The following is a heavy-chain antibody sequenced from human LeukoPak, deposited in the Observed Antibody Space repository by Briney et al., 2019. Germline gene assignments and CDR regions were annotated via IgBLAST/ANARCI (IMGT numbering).Heavy chain of an antibody. J-gene: IGHJ4*02. D-gene: IGHD3-16*02. V-gene: IGHV1-8*01. Sequence: ASVKVSCKASGYTFTSYDINWVRQATGQGLEWMGWMNPNSGNTGYAQKFQGRVTMTRNTSISTAYMELSSLRSEDTAVYYCARGGGVWGSYREHIDYWGQGTLVTVSS. CDR3: ARGGGVWGSYREHIDY. CDR1: GYTFTSYD. CDR2: MNPNSGNT.